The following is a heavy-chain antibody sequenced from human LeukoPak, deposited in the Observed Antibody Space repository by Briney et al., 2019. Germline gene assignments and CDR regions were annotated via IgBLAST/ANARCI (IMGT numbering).Heavy chain of an antibody. CDR1: GFTFSSYG. CDR3: ARGGGLDV. CDR2: INHNGNVN. V-gene: IGHV3-7*03. Sequence: GRSLRLSCAASGFTFSSYGMHWVRQAPGKGLEWVASINHNGNVNYYVDSVKGRLTISRDNAKNSLYLQMSNLRAEDTAVYFCARGGGLDVWGQGATVTVSS. J-gene: IGHJ6*02. D-gene: IGHD3-16*01.